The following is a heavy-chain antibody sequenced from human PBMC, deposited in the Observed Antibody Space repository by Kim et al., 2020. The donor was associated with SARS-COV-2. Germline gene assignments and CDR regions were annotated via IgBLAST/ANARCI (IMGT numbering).Heavy chain of an antibody. CDR2: SRNKANSYTT. V-gene: IGHV3-72*01. Sequence: GGSLRLSCAASGFTFSDHYMDWVRQAPGKGLEWVGRSRNKANSYTTEYAASVKGRFTISRDDSKNSLCLQMSSLKTEDTAVYYCATSITMVRGVIAPFDYWGQGTLVTVSS. J-gene: IGHJ4*02. D-gene: IGHD3-10*01. CDR1: GFTFSDHY. CDR3: ATSITMVRGVIAPFDY.